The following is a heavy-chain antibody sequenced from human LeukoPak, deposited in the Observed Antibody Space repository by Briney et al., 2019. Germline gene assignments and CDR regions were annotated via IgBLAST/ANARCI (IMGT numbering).Heavy chain of an antibody. CDR3: AKDFVARNGVYDAFDV. CDR1: GFTFSEYA. Sequence: GSLGLFFSASGFTFSEYAMNWVRQAPGKGVGWVSHITGGVERTYFADSVKGRFTMSTDNSNNTLYLQMSSLRAEDTAVYYCAKDFVARNGVYDAFDVWGQGTMVSVS. CDR2: ITGGVERT. J-gene: IGHJ3*01. D-gene: IGHD5-24*01. V-gene: IGHV3-23*01.